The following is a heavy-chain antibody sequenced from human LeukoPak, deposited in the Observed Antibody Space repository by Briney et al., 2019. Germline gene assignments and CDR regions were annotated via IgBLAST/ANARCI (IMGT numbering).Heavy chain of an antibody. CDR2: IYSSGST. D-gene: IGHD3-10*01. CDR3: ARRAYGSGSFNRYHFDY. V-gene: IGHV4-59*08. Sequence: SETLSLTCAVSGGSISTYYWNWIRQPPGKGLEWIGYIYSSGSTNYNPSLKSRVTISVDTSNNQFSLKLNSVTAADTAVYYCARRAYGSGSFNRYHFDYWGQGTLVAVSS. J-gene: IGHJ4*02. CDR1: GGSISTYY.